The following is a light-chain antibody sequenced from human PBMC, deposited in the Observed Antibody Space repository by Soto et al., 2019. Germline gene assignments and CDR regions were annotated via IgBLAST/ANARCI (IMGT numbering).Light chain of an antibody. V-gene: IGKV1-39*01. J-gene: IGKJ3*01. CDR3: QQSYSTPRT. Sequence: DIQMTQSPSSLSASIGDRANITCRESQSIDNYVNWYQQKPGKAPKVLIYAASSLQSGVPSRFSGTGSGTDFTLTISSLQPEDFATYYCQQSYSTPRTFGPGTKVDLK. CDR1: QSIDNY. CDR2: AAS.